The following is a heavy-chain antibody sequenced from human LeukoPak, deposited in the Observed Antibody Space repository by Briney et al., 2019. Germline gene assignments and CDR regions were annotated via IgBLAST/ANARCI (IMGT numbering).Heavy chain of an antibody. CDR2: TRNKANSYTT. CDR3: ARVVAYCGGDCPYYFDY. V-gene: IGHV3-72*01. J-gene: IGHJ4*02. Sequence: PGGSLRLSCAASGFTFSDHYMDWVRQAPGRGLEWVGRTRNKANSYTTEYAASVKGRFTISREDTKNSLYLQMNSLKTEDTAVYYCARVVAYCGGDCPYYFDYWGQGTLVTVSS. D-gene: IGHD2-21*02. CDR1: GFTFSDHY.